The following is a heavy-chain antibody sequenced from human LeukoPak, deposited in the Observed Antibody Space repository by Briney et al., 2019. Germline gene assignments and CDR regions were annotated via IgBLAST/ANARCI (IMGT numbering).Heavy chain of an antibody. Sequence: ASVKVSCKASGYTFTGYYMHWVRQATGQGLEWMGWMNPNSGNTGYAQKFQGRVTMTRNTSISTAYMELSSLRSEDTAVYYCARGPRMYSSSSPFQHWGQGTLVTVSS. J-gene: IGHJ1*01. CDR2: MNPNSGNT. CDR1: GYTFTGYY. V-gene: IGHV1-8*02. D-gene: IGHD6-13*01. CDR3: ARGPRMYSSSSPFQH.